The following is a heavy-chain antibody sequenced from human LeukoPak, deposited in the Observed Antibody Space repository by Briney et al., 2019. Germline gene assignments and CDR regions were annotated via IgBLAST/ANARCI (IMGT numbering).Heavy chain of an antibody. CDR1: GGSISSYY. Sequence: PSETLSLTCTVSGGSISSYYWSWIRQPPGKGLEWIGYIYYSGSTNYNPSLKSRVTISVDTSKNQFSLRLSSVTAADTAVYYCARFESYGSGSYYGDYWGQGTLVTVSS. J-gene: IGHJ4*02. CDR2: IYYSGST. D-gene: IGHD3-10*01. V-gene: IGHV4-59*12. CDR3: ARFESYGSGSYYGDY.